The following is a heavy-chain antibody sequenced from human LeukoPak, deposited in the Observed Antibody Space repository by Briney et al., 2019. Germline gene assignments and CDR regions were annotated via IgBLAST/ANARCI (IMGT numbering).Heavy chain of an antibody. J-gene: IGHJ4*02. CDR3: ARGGGGTYWDY. CDR2: IKQDGSEK. V-gene: IGHV3-7*01. CDR1: GFTFSSYW. Sequence: GGSLRLSCAASGFTFSSYWMSWVRQAPGKGLEWVANIKQDGSEKYYVDSVKGRFTISRDNAKNSLYLQMNSLRDDDTAVYYCARGGGGTYWDYWGQGTLVTVSS. D-gene: IGHD2-15*01.